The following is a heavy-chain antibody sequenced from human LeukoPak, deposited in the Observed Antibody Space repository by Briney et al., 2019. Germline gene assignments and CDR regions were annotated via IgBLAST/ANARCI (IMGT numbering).Heavy chain of an antibody. CDR2: IISGGTT. D-gene: IGHD1-26*01. V-gene: IGHV3-23*01. CDR1: GFTFSNYD. J-gene: IGHJ4*02. CDR3: AKEGATVGPTRFDY. Sequence: GGSLRLSCVASGFTFSNYDMNWVRQAPGKGLEWVSGIISGGTTYYADTVRGRFTISRDNSKNTLYLQMNSLRAEDTAVYYCAKEGATVGPTRFDYWGQGTLVTVSS.